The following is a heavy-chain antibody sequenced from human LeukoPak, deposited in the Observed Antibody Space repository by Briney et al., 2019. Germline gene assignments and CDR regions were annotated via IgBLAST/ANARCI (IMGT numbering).Heavy chain of an antibody. V-gene: IGHV3-9*01. D-gene: IGHD7-27*01. CDR3: AKDGPTGDAFDI. Sequence: PGGSLRLSCAASGFTFDDYAMHWVRQAPGKGLEWVSGISGNGGSIGYADSVKGRFTISRDNAKNSLYLQMNSLRAEDTALYYCAKDGPTGDAFDIWGQETMVSVSS. CDR1: GFTFDDYA. CDR2: ISGNGGSI. J-gene: IGHJ3*02.